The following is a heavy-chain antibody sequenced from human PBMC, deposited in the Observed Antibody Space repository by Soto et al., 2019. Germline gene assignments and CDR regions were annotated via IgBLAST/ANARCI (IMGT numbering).Heavy chain of an antibody. CDR2: ISGRGENT. J-gene: IGHJ3*02. D-gene: IGHD7-27*01. CDR3: AKGRGTGDYGVNAVDI. CDR1: GFTFSVFA. Sequence: EVQLLESGGGLVQPGGSLRLSCAASGFTFSVFAMSWVRQAPGKGLELVSTISGRGENTYYADSVKGRFTIPRDNSKNQLNLQMNSMIGEDTAVYYCAKGRGTGDYGVNAVDIWCQGTMVTVAS. V-gene: IGHV3-23*01.